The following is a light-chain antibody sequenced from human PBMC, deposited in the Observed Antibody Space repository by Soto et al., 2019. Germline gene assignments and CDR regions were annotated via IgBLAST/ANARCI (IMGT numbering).Light chain of an antibody. V-gene: IGLV1-40*01. CDR2: GNS. CDR1: SSNIGAGYD. J-gene: IGLJ1*01. CDR3: QSYDSSLSAPV. Sequence: QSVLTQPPSVSGAPGQRATISCTGSSSNIGAGYDVHWYQQLPGTAPKLLLYGNSNRPSGVPDRFSGSKSGASASRAITGLQAEDEADYYCQSYDSSLSAPVFGTGTKLTVL.